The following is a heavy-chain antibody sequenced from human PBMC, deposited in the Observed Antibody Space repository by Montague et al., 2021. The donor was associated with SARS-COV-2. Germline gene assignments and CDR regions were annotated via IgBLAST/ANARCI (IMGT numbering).Heavy chain of an antibody. J-gene: IGHJ3*02. CDR1: GRSFSDYC. CDR2: VDHRGSS. D-gene: IGHD3-3*01. Sequence: SETLSLTCAVYGRSFSDYCWTWIRQAPGKGLEWIGEVDHRGSSSYNPSLQSRLTISVDRSKNQFSLRLTSVTAADTAVYYCAQGQVTVFGVLIMLPAAGPLDSWGLGTKVTVSS. CDR3: AQGQVTVFGVLIMLPAAGPLDS. V-gene: IGHV4-34*01.